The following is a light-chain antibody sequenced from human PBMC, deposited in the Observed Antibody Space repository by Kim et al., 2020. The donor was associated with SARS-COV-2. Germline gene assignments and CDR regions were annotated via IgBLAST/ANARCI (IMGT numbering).Light chain of an antibody. Sequence: GQSVTIPCTGTSSDIGGYHSVSWFQQHPGKAPKLMIYDVRQRPSGVPDRFSGSKSDNTASLTISGLQAEDEADYYCCSYAGTYTLVFGGGTKVTVL. V-gene: IGLV2-11*01. J-gene: IGLJ3*02. CDR2: DVR. CDR1: SSDIGGYHS. CDR3: CSYAGTYTLV.